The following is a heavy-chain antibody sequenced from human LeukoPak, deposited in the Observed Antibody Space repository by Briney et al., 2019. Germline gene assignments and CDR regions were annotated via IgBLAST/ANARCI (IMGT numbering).Heavy chain of an antibody. D-gene: IGHD1-26*01. CDR3: ARDGWLGGSYSIDY. CDR2: IWFDGSNQ. V-gene: IGHV3-33*01. J-gene: IGHJ4*02. CDR1: GFSFNNFG. Sequence: GGSLRLSCAASGFSFNNFGMYWVRQAPGKGLEWVAVIWFDGSNQYYADSVKGRFTISRDNSKNTLFLQMNSLRAEDTAVYYCARDGWLGGSYSIDYWGQGSLVTVSS.